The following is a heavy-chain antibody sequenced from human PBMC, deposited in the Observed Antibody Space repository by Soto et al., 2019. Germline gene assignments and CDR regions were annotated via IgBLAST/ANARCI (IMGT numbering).Heavy chain of an antibody. J-gene: IGHJ4*02. CDR3: ARALAGSYDY. D-gene: IGHD3-10*01. Sequence: SQTLSLTCAISGDGVSSKSATWNWIRQAPSRGLEWLGRTYYRSKWSTDYAVSLRGRITVSPDSSKNQFSLRLTSLTPEDTAVYYCARALAGSYDYWGQGTLVTVSS. V-gene: IGHV6-1*01. CDR2: TYYRSKWST. CDR1: GDGVSSKSAT.